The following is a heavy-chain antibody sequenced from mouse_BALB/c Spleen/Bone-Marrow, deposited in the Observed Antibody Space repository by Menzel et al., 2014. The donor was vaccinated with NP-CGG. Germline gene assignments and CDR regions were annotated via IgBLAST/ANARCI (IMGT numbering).Heavy chain of an antibody. J-gene: IGHJ2*01. CDR1: GYVFSSYW. D-gene: IGHD1-1*01. CDR3: ARSGYGSNYDY. V-gene: IGHV1-80*01. CDR2: IYPGDGDT. Sequence: VKLVESGAELVRPGSSVKISCKASGYVFSSYWMIWVRRRPGQGLEWIGQIYPGDGDTNYNGKFKGKATLTADKSSSTAYMQLSSLTSEDSAVYFCARSGYGSNYDYWGQGTTLTVSS.